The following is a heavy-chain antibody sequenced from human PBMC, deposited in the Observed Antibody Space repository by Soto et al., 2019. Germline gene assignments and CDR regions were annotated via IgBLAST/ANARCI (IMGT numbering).Heavy chain of an antibody. CDR1: GFTFSDYY. Sequence: PGGSLRLSCAASGFTFSDYYMSWIRQAPGKGLEWVSYTSSSSSYTNYADSVKGRFTISRDNAKNSLYLQMNSLRAEDTAVYYCARDVRGQLLPNWFDPWGQGTLVTVSS. V-gene: IGHV3-11*06. D-gene: IGHD2-2*01. CDR3: ARDVRGQLLPNWFDP. CDR2: TSSSSSYT. J-gene: IGHJ5*02.